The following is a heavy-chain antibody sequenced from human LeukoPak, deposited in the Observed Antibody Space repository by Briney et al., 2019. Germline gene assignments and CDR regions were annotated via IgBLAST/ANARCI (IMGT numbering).Heavy chain of an antibody. CDR2: ISSSGSTI. V-gene: IGHV3-11*04. D-gene: IGHD4-23*01. J-gene: IGHJ3*02. CDR1: GFTFSDYY. CDR3: ARARDYGGNLDAFDI. Sequence: PGGSLRLSCAASGFTFSDYYMSWIRQAPGKGLEWVSYISSSGSTIYYADSVKGRFTISRDNAKNSLYLQMNSLRAEDTAVYYCARARDYGGNLDAFDIWGQGTMVTVSS.